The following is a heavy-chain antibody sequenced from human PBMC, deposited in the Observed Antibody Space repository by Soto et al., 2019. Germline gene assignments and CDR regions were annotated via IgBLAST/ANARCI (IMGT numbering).Heavy chain of an antibody. V-gene: IGHV1-69*08. Sequence: QVQLVQSGAEVKKPGSSVKVSCKASGGTFSSYTISWVRQAPGQGLEWMGRIIPILGIANYAQKFQGRVTITADKSTRTAYMELSSLRSEDTAVYYCARERDSLGYCSSTRCSQFDYWGQGTLVTVSS. D-gene: IGHD2-2*01. CDR1: GGTFSSYT. CDR3: ARERDSLGYCSSTRCSQFDY. J-gene: IGHJ4*02. CDR2: IIPILGIA.